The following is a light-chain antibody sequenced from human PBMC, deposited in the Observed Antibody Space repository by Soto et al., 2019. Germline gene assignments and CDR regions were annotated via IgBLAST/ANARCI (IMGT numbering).Light chain of an antibody. J-gene: IGKJ4*01. V-gene: IGKV1-9*01. CDR1: QGMSTY. CDR2: SAS. Sequence: DIQLTQSPSFLSASVGDTVTITCRASQGMSTYLAWYQQKPGKVPKLLIRSASTLQSGVPPRCSGGGSATEFTLTISTLQPDDSGIYYCQQLNGYQLAFGGGTNVEIK. CDR3: QQLNGYQLA.